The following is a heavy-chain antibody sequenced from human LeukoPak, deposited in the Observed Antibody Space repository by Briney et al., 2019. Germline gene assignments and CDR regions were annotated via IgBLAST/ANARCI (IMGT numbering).Heavy chain of an antibody. CDR2: ISYDGSNK. J-gene: IGHJ4*02. CDR3: ARFPIRGSSSDY. D-gene: IGHD3-10*01. Sequence: GRSLRLSCAASAFTFSSYAMHWVRQAPGKGLEWVAVISYDGSNKYYADSVKGRFTISRDNSKNTLYLQMNSLRAEDTAVYYCARFPIRGSSSDYWGQGTLVTVSS. V-gene: IGHV3-30*04. CDR1: AFTFSSYA.